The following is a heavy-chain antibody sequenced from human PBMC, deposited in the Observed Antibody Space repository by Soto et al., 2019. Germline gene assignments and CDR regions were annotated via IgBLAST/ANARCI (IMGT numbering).Heavy chain of an antibody. Sequence: QVQLQESGAGLVKPSQTLSLTCTVSGGSISSGGYYWSWIRQHPGKGLEWIGYIYYSGSTYYNPSLKSRVTISVDTSKNQSSLKLSSVTAADTAVYYCARTTAPYDSSGYYYVGWFDPWGQGTLVTVSS. V-gene: IGHV4-31*03. CDR2: IYYSGST. D-gene: IGHD3-22*01. CDR1: GGSISSGGYY. CDR3: ARTTAPYDSSGYYYVGWFDP. J-gene: IGHJ5*02.